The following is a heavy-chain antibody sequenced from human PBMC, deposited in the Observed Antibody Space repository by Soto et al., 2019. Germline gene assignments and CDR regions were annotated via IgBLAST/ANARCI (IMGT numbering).Heavy chain of an antibody. Sequence: EVQLVESGGGLVQPGGSLRLSCAASGFTFSSYWMHWVRQAPGMGLVWVSRINSDGSSTSYADSVKGRFTISRDNAKNTLYLQMNSLRAEDTAVYYCASSWQQNGMDVWGQGTTVTVSS. D-gene: IGHD6-13*01. J-gene: IGHJ6*02. CDR2: INSDGSST. V-gene: IGHV3-74*01. CDR3: ASSWQQNGMDV. CDR1: GFTFSSYW.